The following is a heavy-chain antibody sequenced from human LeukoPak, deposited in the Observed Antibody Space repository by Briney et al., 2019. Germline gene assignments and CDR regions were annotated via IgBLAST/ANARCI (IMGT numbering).Heavy chain of an antibody. V-gene: IGHV4-31*11. D-gene: IGHD6-19*01. CDR2: IYYSGST. CDR1: GGSISSGGYS. J-gene: IGHJ3*02. Sequence: SETLSLTCAVSGGSISSGGYSWSWIRQPPGKGLEWIGYIYYSGSTYYNPSLKSRVTISVDTSKNQFSLKLSSVTAADTAVYYCARLPYSSGWFDAFDIWGQGTMVTVSS. CDR3: ARLPYSSGWFDAFDI.